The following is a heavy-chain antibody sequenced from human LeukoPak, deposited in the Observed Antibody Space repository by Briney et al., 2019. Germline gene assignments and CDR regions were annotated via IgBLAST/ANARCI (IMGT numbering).Heavy chain of an antibody. J-gene: IGHJ3*02. CDR3: ARIGYSNWGDALDI. CDR1: GFSVSSNY. Sequence: KAGGSLRLSCAASGFSVSSNYMSWVRQAPGKGLEWISYISDSGSTTYYADSVKGRFSISRDNAKNSLYLQMNSLRAEDTAVYYCARIGYSNWGDALDIWGQGTMVTASS. V-gene: IGHV3-11*04. CDR2: ISDSGSTT. D-gene: IGHD6-13*01.